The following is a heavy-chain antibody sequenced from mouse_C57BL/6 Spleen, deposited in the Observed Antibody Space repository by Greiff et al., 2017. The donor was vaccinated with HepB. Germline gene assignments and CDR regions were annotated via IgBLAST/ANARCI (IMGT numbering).Heavy chain of an antibody. J-gene: IGHJ2*01. CDR1: GYTFTSYW. D-gene: IGHD1-1*01. CDR2: IHPNSGST. CDR3: ARCYYGSSYPFDY. V-gene: IGHV1-64*01. Sequence: ESGAELVKPGASVKLSCKASGYTFTSYWMHWVKQRPGQGLEWIGMIHPNSGSTNYNEKFKSKATLTVDKSSSTAYMQLSSLTSEDSAVYYCARCYYGSSYPFDYWGQGTTLTVSS.